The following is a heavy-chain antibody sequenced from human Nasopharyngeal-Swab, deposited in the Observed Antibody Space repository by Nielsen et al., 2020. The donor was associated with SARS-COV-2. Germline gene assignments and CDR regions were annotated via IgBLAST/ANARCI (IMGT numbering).Heavy chain of an antibody. J-gene: IGHJ5*02. V-gene: IGHV1-46*02. D-gene: IGHD6-13*01. CDR3: AREPGGIVAPGRHFDP. Sequence: ASVKVSCKASGFTFNQYYMHWVRQAPGQRLEWMGVITPSGGATNYARKFQGRVTMTRDPSTSTVYLDLSSLKSEDTAVYFCAREPGGIVAPGRHFDPWGQGTLVTVSS. CDR1: GFTFNQYY. CDR2: ITPSGGAT.